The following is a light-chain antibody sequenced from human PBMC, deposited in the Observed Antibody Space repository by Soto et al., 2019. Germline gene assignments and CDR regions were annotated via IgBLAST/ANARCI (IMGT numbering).Light chain of an antibody. CDR2: EVS. CDR3: SSYVSTSTLGV. J-gene: IGLJ3*02. CDR1: TIDFYTYNY. Sequence: QSVLTQPASVSGSPGQSITISCTGATIDFYTYNYVSWYQQHPGKAPRLLIYEVSNRPSGVSPRFSGSKSGNTASLTISGLQAEDEADYYCSSYVSTSTLGVFGGGTQLTVL. V-gene: IGLV2-14*01.